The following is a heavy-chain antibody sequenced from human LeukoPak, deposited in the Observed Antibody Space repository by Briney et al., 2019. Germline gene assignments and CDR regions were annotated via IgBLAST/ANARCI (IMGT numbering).Heavy chain of an antibody. Sequence: GESLKIYCKGSGHSFTSYWIGWVRQMPGKGLEWMGIIYPGDSDTRYSPSFQGQATISADKSISTAYLQWSSLKASDTAMYYCARRYYYGSGTKYYFDYWGQGTLVTVSS. J-gene: IGHJ4*02. V-gene: IGHV5-51*01. CDR3: ARRYYYGSGTKYYFDY. CDR2: IYPGDSDT. D-gene: IGHD3-10*01. CDR1: GHSFTSYW.